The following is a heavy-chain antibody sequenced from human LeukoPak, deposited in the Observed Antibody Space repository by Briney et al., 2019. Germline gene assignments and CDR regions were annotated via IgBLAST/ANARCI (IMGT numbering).Heavy chain of an antibody. J-gene: IGHJ1*01. CDR1: GLTFSSYA. V-gene: IGHV3-23*01. CDR3: AKSRDSSGYYFEYFQD. CDR2: IRGSGGST. Sequence: GGSLRLSCAASGLTFSSYAMNWVRQAPGKGLEGVSGIRGSGGSTYYADSVKGRFTISGDNSKNTLYLQMNSLRAEDTAVYYCAKSRDSSGYYFEYFQDWGQGTLVTVSS. D-gene: IGHD3-22*01.